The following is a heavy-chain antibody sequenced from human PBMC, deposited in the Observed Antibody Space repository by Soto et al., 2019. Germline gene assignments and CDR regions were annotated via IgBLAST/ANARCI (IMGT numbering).Heavy chain of an antibody. Sequence: PGGSLRLSCAASGFTFSSYGMHWVRQAPGKGLEWVAVIWYDGSNKYYADSVKGRFTISRDNAKNSLYLQMNSLRDEDTAVYYCARAREDIVFLNWFDPWGQGTLVTVSS. CDR3: ARAREDIVFLNWFDP. J-gene: IGHJ5*02. V-gene: IGHV3-33*01. CDR2: IWYDGSNK. D-gene: IGHD2-15*01. CDR1: GFTFSSYG.